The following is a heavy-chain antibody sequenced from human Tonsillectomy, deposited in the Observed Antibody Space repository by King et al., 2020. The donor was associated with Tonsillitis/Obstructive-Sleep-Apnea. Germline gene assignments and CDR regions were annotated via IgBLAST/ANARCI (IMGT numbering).Heavy chain of an antibody. J-gene: IGHJ4*02. V-gene: IGHV3-23*04. CDR3: AKDLAAVPGAAAGSVY. CDR2: ISDSGGST. CDR1: GFTFSSYA. D-gene: IGHD6-13*01. Sequence: VQLVESGGGLVQPGGSLRLSCAASGFTFSSYAMSWVRQAPGKGLEWISGISDSGGSTYYADSVKGRFTISRDNSKNTLYVQMNSLRAEDTAVYYCAKDLAAVPGAAAGSVYWGQGTLVTVSS.